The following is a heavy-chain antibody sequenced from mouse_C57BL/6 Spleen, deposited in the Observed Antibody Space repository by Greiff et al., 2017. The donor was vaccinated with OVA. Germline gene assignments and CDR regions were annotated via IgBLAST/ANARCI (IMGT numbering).Heavy chain of an antibody. Sequence: VQLQQSGPELVKPGASVKIPCKASGYTFTDYNMDWVKQSHGKSLEWIGDINPNNGGTIYNQKFKGKATLTVDKSSSTAYMELRSLTSEDTAVYYCARPLITTVVAKGYFDVWGTGTTVTVSS. CDR2: INPNNGGT. D-gene: IGHD1-1*01. CDR3: ARPLITTVVAKGYFDV. V-gene: IGHV1-18*01. J-gene: IGHJ1*03. CDR1: GYTFTDYN.